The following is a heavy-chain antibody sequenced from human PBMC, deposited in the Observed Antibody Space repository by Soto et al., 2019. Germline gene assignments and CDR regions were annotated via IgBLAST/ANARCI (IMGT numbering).Heavy chain of an antibody. CDR1: GFTFSTYA. D-gene: IGHD4-17*01. CDR3: AHPRGYGVFDAYDI. V-gene: IGHV3-23*01. CDR2: ISRDAYDI. Sequence: LRLSCAASGFTFSTYAMSWVLQAPGKGLEWVSAISRDAYDIYYADSVKGRFTISRDNSKHMLYLQMNSLRTEDTAVYYCAHPRGYGVFDAYDIWGQGAMVTVSS. J-gene: IGHJ3*02.